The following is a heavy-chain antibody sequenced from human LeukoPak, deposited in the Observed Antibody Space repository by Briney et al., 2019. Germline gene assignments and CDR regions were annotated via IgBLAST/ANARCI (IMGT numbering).Heavy chain of an antibody. J-gene: IGHJ4*02. CDR3: AREIPEGFYGSGSDY. CDR2: ITRSSTTI. V-gene: IGHV3-48*01. D-gene: IGHD3-10*01. Sequence: GGSLRLSCAASGFTVSNNYMSWVRQAPGKGLEWVSYITRSSTTIYYADSVKGRFTISRDNAKNSLYLQMNSLRVEDTAIYYCAREIPEGFYGSGSDYWGQGTLVTVAS. CDR1: GFTVSNNY.